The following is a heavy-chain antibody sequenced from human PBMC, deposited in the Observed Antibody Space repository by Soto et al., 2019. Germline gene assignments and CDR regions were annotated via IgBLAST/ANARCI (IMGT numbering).Heavy chain of an antibody. V-gene: IGHV4-30-4*02. CDR3: ARTTAVPNTLRSRYFFDY. CDR1: GGSISGGDYY. Sequence: PSETLSLTCTVSGGSISGGDYYWSWIRQPPGKGLEWIGYIYYSGSTYYNPSLKSRVTISVDLSKNQFSLRLSSVTTADTALYYCARTTAVPNTLRSRYFFDYWGQGTLVTVSS. CDR2: IYYSGST. J-gene: IGHJ4*02. D-gene: IGHD4-17*01.